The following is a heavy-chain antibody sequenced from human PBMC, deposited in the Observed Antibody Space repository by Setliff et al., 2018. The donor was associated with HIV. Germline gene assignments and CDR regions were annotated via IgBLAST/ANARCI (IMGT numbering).Heavy chain of an antibody. CDR1: GYSINDGYH. V-gene: IGHV4-38-2*02. CDR3: VRDRALRFSQSPCLLYSGV. D-gene: IGHD2-21*01. J-gene: IGHJ1*01. CDR2: IYNGGRA. Sequence: PSETLSLTCLVFGYSINDGYHWGWIRPSPRKGLEWIGSIYNGGRASYNPSRGSRASLSIDTSKNRFSLRLNPVTAADTAVYYCVRDRALRFSQSPCLLYSGVWGQGILVTGS.